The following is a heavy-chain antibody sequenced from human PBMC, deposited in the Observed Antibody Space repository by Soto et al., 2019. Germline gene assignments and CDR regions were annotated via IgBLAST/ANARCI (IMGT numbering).Heavy chain of an antibody. J-gene: IGHJ4*02. D-gene: IGHD6-19*01. V-gene: IGHV1-3*01. Sequence: QVQLVQSGAEVKKPGASVKVSCKASGYTFTNYAIHWVRQGPGQRLEWMGWINAGNGKTKYSQKFQGRVTITRDTSASTAYMELRSLRSEDKAVYYCARDGAVAGNTNFDYWGQGTLVTVSS. CDR1: GYTFTNYA. CDR3: ARDGAVAGNTNFDY. CDR2: INAGNGKT.